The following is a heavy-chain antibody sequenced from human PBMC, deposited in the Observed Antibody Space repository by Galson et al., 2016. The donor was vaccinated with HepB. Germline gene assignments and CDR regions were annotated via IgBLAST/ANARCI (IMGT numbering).Heavy chain of an antibody. D-gene: IGHD3-10*01. Sequence: SLRLSCAASGFTFSSYGMHWVRQAPGKGLEWVAVIWYDGSNKYYAGSVKGRFTISRDNSTNTLYLQMNSLRAEDTAVYYCARGGTYYDSVIYYTSWGQGTLVTVSS. V-gene: IGHV3-33*01. CDR1: GFTFSSYG. CDR2: IWYDGSNK. J-gene: IGHJ4*02. CDR3: ARGGTYYDSVIYYTS.